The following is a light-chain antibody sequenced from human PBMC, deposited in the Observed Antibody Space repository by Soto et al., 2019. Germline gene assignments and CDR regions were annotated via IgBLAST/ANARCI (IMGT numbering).Light chain of an antibody. CDR2: AAS. J-gene: IGKJ1*01. CDR1: QGISNY. Sequence: DIQMTQSPSSLSASVRDRVTITCRASQGISNYLAWYQQKPGKVPKLLIYAASTLQSGVPSRFSGSGFGADFTLTISSLEPEDVAAYYCQKYDSAPWTCGQGTKVEIK. CDR3: QKYDSAPWT. V-gene: IGKV1-27*01.